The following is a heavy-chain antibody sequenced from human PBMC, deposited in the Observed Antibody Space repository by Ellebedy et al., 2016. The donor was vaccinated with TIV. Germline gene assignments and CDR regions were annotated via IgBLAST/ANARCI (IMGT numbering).Heavy chain of an antibody. Sequence: AASVKVSCKASGGTFTTYAINWVRQAPGHGLEWMGGIIPIFGTANYAQKFQGRVTITADESTSTAYMELSSLRFEDTAVFFCATSPVTTVVTSTYYYYYRMDVWGQGTTVTVSS. CDR1: GGTFTTYA. D-gene: IGHD4-23*01. J-gene: IGHJ6*02. V-gene: IGHV1-69*13. CDR3: ATSPVTTVVTSTYYYYYRMDV. CDR2: IIPIFGTA.